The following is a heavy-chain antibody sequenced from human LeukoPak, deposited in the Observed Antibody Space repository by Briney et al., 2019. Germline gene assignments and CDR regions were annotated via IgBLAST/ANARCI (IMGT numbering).Heavy chain of an antibody. Sequence: GGSLRLSCAASGFRFNTYAMQWVRQAPGKGLDWVAVISNDGRKTKYVDSVKGRFTISRDNSRNTVFLQMDSLRTEDTAVYYCAKDDGPYSSTWYSVGLIDYWGQGTLVTVSS. CDR1: GFRFNTYA. V-gene: IGHV3-30*18. CDR2: ISNDGRKT. J-gene: IGHJ4*02. CDR3: AKDDGPYSSTWYSVGLIDY. D-gene: IGHD6-13*01.